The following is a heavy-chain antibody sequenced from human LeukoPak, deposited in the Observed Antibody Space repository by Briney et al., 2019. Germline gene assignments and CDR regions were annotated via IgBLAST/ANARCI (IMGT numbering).Heavy chain of an antibody. CDR1: GFTFDDYA. CDR3: AKAHCSSTSCYFDY. V-gene: IGHV3-43*02. CDR2: ISGGGGST. D-gene: IGHD2-2*01. J-gene: IGHJ4*02. Sequence: PGGSLRLSCAASGFTFDDYAMHWVRQAPGKGLEWVSLISGGGGSTYYADSGKGRFTISRDNSKNSLYMQMNSLRTEDTALYYCAKAHCSSTSCYFDYWGQGTLVTVSS.